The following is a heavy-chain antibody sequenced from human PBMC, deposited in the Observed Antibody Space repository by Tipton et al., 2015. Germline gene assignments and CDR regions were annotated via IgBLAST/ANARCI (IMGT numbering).Heavy chain of an antibody. V-gene: IGHV3-74*01. CDR2: IASDGSTT. CDR3: ARLPFVGGTCDDAFET. Sequence: SLRLSCAASGFTFSSWWMHWVRQAPGKGLVWVSRIASDGSTTDYADSVKGRFTVSRDNAKNTLYLQMNSLRVDDTAVYYCARLPFVGGTCDDAFETWGQGTMVTVSS. J-gene: IGHJ3*02. D-gene: IGHD2-15*01. CDR1: GFTFSSWW.